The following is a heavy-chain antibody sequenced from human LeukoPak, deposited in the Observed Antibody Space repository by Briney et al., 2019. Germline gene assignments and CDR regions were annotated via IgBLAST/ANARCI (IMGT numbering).Heavy chain of an antibody. CDR3: ARSSKGKATVTTFRLYFDY. D-gene: IGHD4-17*01. Sequence: GSLRLSCAASGFTFSSYAMHWVRQAPGKGLEWVAVISYDGSNKYYADSVKGRFTISRDNSKNTLYLQMNSLRAEDTAVYYCARSSKGKATVTTFRLYFDYWGQGTLVTVSS. V-gene: IGHV3-30-3*01. J-gene: IGHJ4*02. CDR1: GFTFSSYA. CDR2: ISYDGSNK.